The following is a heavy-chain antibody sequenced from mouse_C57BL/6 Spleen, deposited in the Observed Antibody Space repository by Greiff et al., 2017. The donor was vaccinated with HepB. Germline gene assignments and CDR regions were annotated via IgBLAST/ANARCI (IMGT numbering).Heavy chain of an antibody. D-gene: IGHD1-1*01. CDR2: IDPSDSYT. Sequence: QVQLQQPGAELVMPGASVKLSCKASGYTFTSYWMHWVKQRPGQGLEWIGEIDPSDSYTNYNQKFKGKSTLTVDKSSSTAYMQLSSLTSEDSAVYYCARDNNGFAYWGQGTLVTV. J-gene: IGHJ3*01. V-gene: IGHV1-69*01. CDR3: ARDNNGFAY. CDR1: GYTFTSYW.